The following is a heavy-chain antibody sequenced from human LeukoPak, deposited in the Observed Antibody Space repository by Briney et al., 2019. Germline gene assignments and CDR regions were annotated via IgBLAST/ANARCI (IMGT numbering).Heavy chain of an antibody. CDR1: GFTCSGYS. CDR3: AGDTGHTAVNEYFEH. J-gene: IGHJ1*01. CDR2: ISAGSGYI. Sequence: PGGSLRLSCAASGFTCSGYSLSWVRQAPGKGLEWIASISAGSGYIYYADSLKGRVTISRDNAKDLLFLQMSSLTSEDTAIYYCAGDTGHTAVNEYFEHWGQGTPVTVS. V-gene: IGHV3-21*01. D-gene: IGHD2-2*02.